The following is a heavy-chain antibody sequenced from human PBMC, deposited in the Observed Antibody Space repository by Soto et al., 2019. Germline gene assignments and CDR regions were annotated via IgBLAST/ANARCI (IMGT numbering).Heavy chain of an antibody. CDR3: AKEYRITIFAGGMDV. J-gene: IGHJ6*02. CDR1: GFTFSSYG. Sequence: QVQLVESGGGVVQPGRSLRLSCAASGFTFSSYGMHWVRQAPGKGLEWVAVISYDGSNKYYADSVKGRFTISRDNSKNTLYLQMNSLRGEDTAVYYCAKEYRITIFAGGMDVWGQGTTVTVSS. CDR2: ISYDGSNK. V-gene: IGHV3-30*18. D-gene: IGHD3-3*01.